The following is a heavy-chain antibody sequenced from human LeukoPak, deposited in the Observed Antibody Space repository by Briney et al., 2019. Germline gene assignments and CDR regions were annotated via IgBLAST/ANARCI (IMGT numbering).Heavy chain of an antibody. CDR1: GFTFDDYG. CDR2: INWNGGST. Sequence: PGGSLRLSCAASGFTFDDYGMSWVRQAPGKGLEWVSGINWNGGSTGYADSVKGRFTISRGNAKNSLYLQMNSLRAEDTALYYCARHGYYYDSSGYYYWYYFDYWGQGTLVTVSS. J-gene: IGHJ4*02. CDR3: ARHGYYYDSSGYYYWYYFDY. D-gene: IGHD3-22*01. V-gene: IGHV3-20*04.